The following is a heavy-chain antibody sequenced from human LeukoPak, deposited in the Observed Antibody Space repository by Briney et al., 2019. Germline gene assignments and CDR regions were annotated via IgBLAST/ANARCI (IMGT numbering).Heavy chain of an antibody. V-gene: IGHV4-59*11. J-gene: IGHJ3*02. D-gene: IGHD3-3*01. CDR2: IYYSEST. Sequence: PSETLSLTCTVSGGSISSHYWSWIRQPPGKGLEWLGYIYYSESTNYNPSLKSRVTISVDTSKNQFSLKLSSVTAADTAVYYCARAFSYYDFWSGPPRAFDIWGQGTMVTVSS. CDR3: ARAFSYYDFWSGPPRAFDI. CDR1: GGSISSHY.